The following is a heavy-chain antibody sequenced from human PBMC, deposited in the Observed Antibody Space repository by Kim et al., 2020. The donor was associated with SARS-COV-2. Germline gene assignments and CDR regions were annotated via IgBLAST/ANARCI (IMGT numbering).Heavy chain of an antibody. D-gene: IGHD3-3*02. CDR3: ARDQLEGYYFDY. CDR2: ISSSSSYI. CDR1: GFTFSSYS. V-gene: IGHV3-21*01. Sequence: GVSLRLSCAASGFTFSSYSMNWVRQAPGKGLEWVSSISSSSSYIYYADSVKGRFTISRDNAKNSLYLQMNSLRAEDTAVYYCARDQLEGYYFDYWGQGTLVTVSS. J-gene: IGHJ4*02.